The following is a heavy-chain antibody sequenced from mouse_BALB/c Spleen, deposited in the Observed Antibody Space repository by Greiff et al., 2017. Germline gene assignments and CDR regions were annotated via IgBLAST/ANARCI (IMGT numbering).Heavy chain of an antibody. V-gene: IGHV5-9-4*01. CDR3: ARGITTATWYAMDY. Sequence: EVKLVESGGGLVKPGGSLKLSCAASGFTFSSYAMSWVRQSPEKRLEWVAEISSGGSYTYYPDTVTGRFTISRDNAKNTLYLEMSSLRSEDTAMYYCARGITTATWYAMDYWGQGTSVTVSS. CDR2: ISSGGSYT. CDR1: GFTFSSYA. D-gene: IGHD1-2*01. J-gene: IGHJ4*01.